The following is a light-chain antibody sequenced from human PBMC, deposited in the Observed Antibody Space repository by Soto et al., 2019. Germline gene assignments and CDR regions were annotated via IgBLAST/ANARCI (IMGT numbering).Light chain of an antibody. CDR1: QGVNSNS. V-gene: IGKV3-20*01. CDR3: QLYGRSPMYT. CDR2: AAA. Sequence: EIVLTQSPGTLSLSPGERATLSCRASQGVNSNSLAWYQQKPGQAPRLLMYAAANRATGIPDRFSGSRSGTDFTLTISRLEPEDFAVYYCQLYGRSPMYTFGQGTRLEIK. J-gene: IGKJ2*01.